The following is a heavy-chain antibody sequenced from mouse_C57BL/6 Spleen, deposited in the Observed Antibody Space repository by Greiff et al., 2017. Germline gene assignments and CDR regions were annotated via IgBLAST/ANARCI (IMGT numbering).Heavy chain of an antibody. Sequence: VQLQESGPELVKPGASVKISCKASGYAFSSSWMNWVKQRPGKGLEWIGRIYPGDGDTNYNGKFKGKATLTADKSSSTAYMQLSSLTSEDSAVYFCARGGYDGDYFDYWGQGTTLTVSS. D-gene: IGHD2-2*01. CDR2: IYPGDGDT. CDR1: GYAFSSSW. V-gene: IGHV1-82*01. CDR3: ARGGYDGDYFDY. J-gene: IGHJ2*01.